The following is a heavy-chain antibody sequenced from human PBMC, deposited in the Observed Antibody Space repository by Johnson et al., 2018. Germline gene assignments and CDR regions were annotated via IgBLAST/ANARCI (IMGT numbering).Heavy chain of an antibody. J-gene: IGHJ3*02. CDR2: IYYSGST. CDR3: ARDYYDSSVHDALDI. Sequence: QVQLVESGPGLVKPSETLSLTCNVSGGSISSYYWSWIRQPPGKGLEWIGYIYYSGSTNYNPSLKSRVTISVDTSKNQFSLKLSSVTAADTAVYYCARDYYDSSVHDALDIWVQGTMVTVSS. CDR1: GGSISSYY. D-gene: IGHD3-22*01. V-gene: IGHV4-59*01.